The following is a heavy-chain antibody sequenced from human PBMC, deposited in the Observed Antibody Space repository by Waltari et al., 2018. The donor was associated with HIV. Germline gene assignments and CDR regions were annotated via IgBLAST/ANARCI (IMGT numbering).Heavy chain of an antibody. CDR2: MYHSGCT. CDR1: GYSISSGYY. V-gene: IGHV4-38-2*02. J-gene: IGHJ2*01. CDR3: ARRSGEYWYFDL. Sequence: QVQLQESGPGLVKPSVTLSLTCTVSGYSISSGYYWGWIRQPPGKGLEWIGSMYHSGCTYYNPSPKSRVTMAVDTSKNQLSLKLSCVTAADTAVDYCARRSGEYWYFDLWGRGTLVTVSS. D-gene: IGHD7-27*01.